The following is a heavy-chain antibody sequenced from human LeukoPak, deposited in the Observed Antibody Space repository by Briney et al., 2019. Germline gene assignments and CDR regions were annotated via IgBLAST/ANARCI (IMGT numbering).Heavy chain of an antibody. CDR3: ARDQVSYGYDFFDY. Sequence: GASVKVSCKASGYTFTRYYMHWVRQAPGQGLEWMGWINPNSGGTNYAQKFQGRVTMTRDTSISTAYMELSRLRSDDTAVYYCARDQVSYGYDFFDYWGQGTLVTVSS. CDR1: GYTFTRYY. J-gene: IGHJ4*02. D-gene: IGHD5-18*01. V-gene: IGHV1-2*02. CDR2: INPNSGGT.